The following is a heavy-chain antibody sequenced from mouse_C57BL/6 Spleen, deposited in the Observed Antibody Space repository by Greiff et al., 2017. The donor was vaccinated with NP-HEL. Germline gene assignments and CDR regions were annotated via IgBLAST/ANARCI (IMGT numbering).Heavy chain of an antibody. Sequence: QVQLQQPGAELVKPGASVKLSCKASGYTFTSYWMQWVKQRPGQGLEWIGEIDPSDSYTNYNQKFKGKGTLTVDTSSSTAYMQHSSLTSEDSAVDYCARGGTTVVAYDVWGTGTTVTVSS. CDR1: GYTFTSYW. CDR3: ARGGTTVVAYDV. D-gene: IGHD1-1*01. V-gene: IGHV1-50*01. CDR2: IDPSDSYT. J-gene: IGHJ1*03.